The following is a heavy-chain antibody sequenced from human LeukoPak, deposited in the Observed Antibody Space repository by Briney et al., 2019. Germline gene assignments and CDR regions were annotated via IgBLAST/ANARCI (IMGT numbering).Heavy chain of an antibody. V-gene: IGHV1-2*02. CDR3: ARGYDYGDYRWFDH. J-gene: IGHJ5*02. D-gene: IGHD4-17*01. CDR2: INPNSGDT. Sequence: GASVKVSCKASGYSFTDYHMHWVRQAPGQGLEWMGWINPNSGDTNYAQKFQGRVTMTRDTSISTAYMELSSLRSDDTALYYCARGYDYGDYRWFDHWGQGTLVTVSS. CDR1: GYSFTDYH.